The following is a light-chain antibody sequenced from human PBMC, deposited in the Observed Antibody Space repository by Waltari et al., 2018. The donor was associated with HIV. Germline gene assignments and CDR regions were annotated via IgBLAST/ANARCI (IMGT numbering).Light chain of an antibody. CDR2: AAS. CDR1: RIISNW. J-gene: IGKJ2*02. Sequence: DVQLNHPAAPPSSSGGSGITTTSPARRIISNWLAWYQQIPGKAPKLLIYAASTITSGVPERFSGSGSGTDFTLTISSLQPDDFATYFCQHYHTYLCTFGEGTKLEIK. CDR3: QHYHTYLCT. V-gene: IGKV1-5*03.